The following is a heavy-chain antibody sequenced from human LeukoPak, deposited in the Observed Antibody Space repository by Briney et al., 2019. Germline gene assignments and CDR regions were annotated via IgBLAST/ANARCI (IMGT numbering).Heavy chain of an antibody. J-gene: IGHJ4*02. Sequence: GGSLRLSCAASGFTFSSYSMTWVRQAPGKGLEWVSAISGSGSYMYYADSVKGRFTISRDNAKNSLYLQMNSLRAEDTAVYYCARDGGGFDYWGQGTLVTVSS. CDR3: ARDGGGFDY. V-gene: IGHV3-21*01. CDR2: ISGSGSYM. CDR1: GFTFSSYS. D-gene: IGHD2-15*01.